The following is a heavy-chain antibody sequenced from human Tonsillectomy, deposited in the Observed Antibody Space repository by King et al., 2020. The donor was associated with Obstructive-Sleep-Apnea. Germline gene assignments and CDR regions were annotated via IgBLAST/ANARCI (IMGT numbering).Heavy chain of an antibody. J-gene: IGHJ3*02. CDR1: GYSISSSNW. Sequence: QLQLQESGPGLVKPSDTLSLTCAISGYSISSSNWWGWIRQPPGKGLEWIWYIHYSGTTYYNSSLKSRVTMSVDTSKNQFSLRLSSVTSVDTAVYYCARRGTPGAFDIWGQGAMVTVSS. CDR2: IHYSGTT. V-gene: IGHV4-28*01. D-gene: IGHD3-16*01. CDR3: ARRGTPGAFDI.